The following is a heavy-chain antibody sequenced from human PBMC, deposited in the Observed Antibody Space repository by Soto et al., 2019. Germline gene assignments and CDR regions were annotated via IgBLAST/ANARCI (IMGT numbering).Heavy chain of an antibody. J-gene: IGHJ4*02. V-gene: IGHV5-51*01. CDR3: ARNVGCSITFLQCPVDY. Sequence: GESLKISCQGSGYSFTDYWIDWVRQMPGKGLEWMGIIYPGDSDTRYSPSFQGQVTISADKSTSTAYLQLNSLKASDTAMYYCARNVGCSITFLQCPVDYWGQGTLVTVSS. CDR1: GYSFTDYW. CDR2: IYPGDSDT. D-gene: IGHD2-2*01.